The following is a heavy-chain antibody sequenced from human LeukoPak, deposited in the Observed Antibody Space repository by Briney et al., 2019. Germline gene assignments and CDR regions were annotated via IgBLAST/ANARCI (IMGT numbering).Heavy chain of an antibody. V-gene: IGHV1-2*02. D-gene: IGHD6-13*01. Sequence: GASVKVSCKASGYTFTGYYMHWVRQAPGQGLEWMEWINPNSGGTNYAQKFQGRVTMTRDTSISTAYMELSRLRSDDTAVYYCARDRGYSSSWYYFDYWGQGTLVTVSS. CDR1: GYTFTGYY. CDR2: INPNSGGT. CDR3: ARDRGYSSSWYYFDY. J-gene: IGHJ4*02.